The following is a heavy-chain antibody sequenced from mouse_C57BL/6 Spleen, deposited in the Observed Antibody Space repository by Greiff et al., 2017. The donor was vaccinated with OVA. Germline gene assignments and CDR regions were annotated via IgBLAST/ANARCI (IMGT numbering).Heavy chain of an antibody. CDR2: INPNYGTT. Sequence: VHVKQSGPELVKPGASVKISCKASGYSFTDYNMNWVKQSNGKSLEWIGVINPNYGTTSYNQKFKGKATLTVDQSSSTAYMQLNSLTSEDSAVYYCARGAYGSSYEDFDYWGQGTTLTVSS. D-gene: IGHD1-1*01. CDR1: GYSFTDYN. V-gene: IGHV1-39*01. J-gene: IGHJ2*01. CDR3: ARGAYGSSYEDFDY.